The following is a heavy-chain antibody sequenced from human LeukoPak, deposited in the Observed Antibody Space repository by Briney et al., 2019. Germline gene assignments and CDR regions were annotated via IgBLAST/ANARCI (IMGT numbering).Heavy chain of an antibody. D-gene: IGHD6-13*01. CDR2: IYPGDSDT. CDR1: GGTFSSYA. Sequence: KVSCKASGGTFSSYAISWVRQMPGKGLEWMGIIYPGDSDTRYSPSFQGQVTISADKSISTAYLQWSRLKASDTAMYYCARRAKYSSTAFYYMDVWGKGTTVTVSS. V-gene: IGHV5-51*01. CDR3: ARRAKYSSTAFYYMDV. J-gene: IGHJ6*03.